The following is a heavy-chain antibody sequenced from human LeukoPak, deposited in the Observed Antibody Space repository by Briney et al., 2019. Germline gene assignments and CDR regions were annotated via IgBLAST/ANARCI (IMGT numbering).Heavy chain of an antibody. CDR3: ARGVDYYGSGSYYADAFDI. CDR2: IIPIFGTA. D-gene: IGHD3-10*01. J-gene: IGHJ3*02. CDR1: GGTFSGYA. Sequence: SVKVSCKASGGTFSGYAISWVRQAPGQGLEWMGGIIPIFGTANYAQKFQGRVTITADKSTSTAYMELSSLRSEDTAVYYCARGVDYYGSGSYYADAFDIWGQGTMVTVSS. V-gene: IGHV1-69*06.